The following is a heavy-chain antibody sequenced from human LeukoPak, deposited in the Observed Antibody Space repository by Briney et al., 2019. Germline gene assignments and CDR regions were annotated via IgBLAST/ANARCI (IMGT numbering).Heavy chain of an antibody. CDR3: AMSRGVRGGFDY. D-gene: IGHD3-10*01. CDR1: GYSVDSGYF. V-gene: IGHV4-38-2*02. Sequence: SETLSLTCIVSGYSVDSGYFWGWIRQPPGKGLEWIGNVHHSGTTYYNPSLKSRVTISVDKSKNQFSLKLSSVTAADTAVYYCAMSRGVRGGFDYWGQGTLVTVSS. J-gene: IGHJ4*02. CDR2: VHHSGTT.